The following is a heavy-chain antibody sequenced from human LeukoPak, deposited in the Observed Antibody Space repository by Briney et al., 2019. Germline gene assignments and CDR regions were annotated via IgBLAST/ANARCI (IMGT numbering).Heavy chain of an antibody. CDR2: IIPIFGTA. Sequence: SVKVSCKASGGTFSSYAISWVRQAAGQGLKWMGGIIPIFGTANYAQKFQGRVTITADESTSTAYMELSSLRAEDTAVYYCARDAKHLVGRICSSTSCYPAWGQGTLVTVSS. V-gene: IGHV1-69*13. D-gene: IGHD2-2*01. J-gene: IGHJ5*02. CDR3: ARDAKHLVGRICSSTSCYPA. CDR1: GGTFSSYA.